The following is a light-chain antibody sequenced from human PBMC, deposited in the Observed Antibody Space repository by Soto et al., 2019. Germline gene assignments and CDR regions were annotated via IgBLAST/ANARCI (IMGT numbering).Light chain of an antibody. Sequence: QSVLTQPRSVSGSPGQSVTISCTGTSTDVGGYNYVSWYQQHPGKVPRLMLYDVSKRPSGVPDRFSGSKSGNTASLTISGLQAVDFFNYSCCSYTDTHTLYVFVSGTKVTV. V-gene: IGLV2-11*01. CDR1: STDVGGYNY. CDR3: CSYTDTHTLYV. J-gene: IGLJ1*01. CDR2: DVS.